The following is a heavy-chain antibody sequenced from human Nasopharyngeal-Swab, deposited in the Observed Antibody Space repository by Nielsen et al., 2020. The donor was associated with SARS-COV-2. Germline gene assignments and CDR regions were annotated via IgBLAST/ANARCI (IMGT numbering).Heavy chain of an antibody. Sequence: WVRQAPGQGLEWMGWISAYNGNTNYAQKLQGRVTMTTDPSTSTAYMELRSLRSDDTAVYYCARVSREIEYSSSLYYYYYYMDVWGKGTTVTVSS. CDR2: ISAYNGNT. D-gene: IGHD6-6*01. V-gene: IGHV1-18*01. CDR3: ARVSREIEYSSSLYYYYYYMDV. J-gene: IGHJ6*03.